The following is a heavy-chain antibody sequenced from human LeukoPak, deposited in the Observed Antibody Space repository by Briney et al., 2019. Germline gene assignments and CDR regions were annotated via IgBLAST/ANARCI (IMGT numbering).Heavy chain of an antibody. Sequence: SETLSLTCTVSGGSISSYYWSWIRQPPGKGLEWIGYIYYSGSTNYNPSLKSRVTISVDTSKNQFSLKLSSVTAADTAVYYCARGRQRITMVRGVMKYFDYWGQGTLVTVSS. J-gene: IGHJ4*02. V-gene: IGHV4-59*01. D-gene: IGHD3-10*01. CDR2: IYYSGST. CDR1: GGSISSYY. CDR3: ARGRQRITMVRGVMKYFDY.